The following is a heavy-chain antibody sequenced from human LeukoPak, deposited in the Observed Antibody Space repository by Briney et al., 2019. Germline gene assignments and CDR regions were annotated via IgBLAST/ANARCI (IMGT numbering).Heavy chain of an antibody. CDR1: GGSISSYY. J-gene: IGHJ2*01. Sequence: PSETLSLTCTVSGGSISSYYWSWIRQPPGKGLEWIGYIYYSGSTYYNPSLKSRVTISVDRSKNQFSLKLSSVTAADTAVYYCARGARGGYFDLWGRGTLVTVSS. CDR2: IYYSGST. V-gene: IGHV4-59*12. D-gene: IGHD3-10*01. CDR3: ARGARGGYFDL.